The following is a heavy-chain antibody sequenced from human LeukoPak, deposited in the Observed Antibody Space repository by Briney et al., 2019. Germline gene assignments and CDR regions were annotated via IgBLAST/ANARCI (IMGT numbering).Heavy chain of an antibody. V-gene: IGHV3-66*01. CDR2: IYSGGST. Sequence: QSGGSLRLSCAASGFTVSSNYMSWVRQAPGKGLEWVSVIYSGGSTYYADSVKGRFTISRDNSKNTLYLQMNSLRAEDTAVYYCARESEAVASDAFDIWGQGTMVTVSS. D-gene: IGHD6-19*01. J-gene: IGHJ3*02. CDR1: GFTVSSNY. CDR3: ARESEAVASDAFDI.